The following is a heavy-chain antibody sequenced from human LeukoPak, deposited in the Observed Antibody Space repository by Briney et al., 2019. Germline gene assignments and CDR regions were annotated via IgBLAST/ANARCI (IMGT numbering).Heavy chain of an antibody. J-gene: IGHJ6*03. CDR1: GYTFTGYY. D-gene: IGHD3-3*01. CDR3: ARAEYDFWSGYYPGVDYYYMDV. V-gene: IGHV1-2*02. CDR2: INPNSGGT. Sequence: ASVKLSCKASGYTFTGYYMHWVRHAPGPGLERMGWINPNSGGTNYAQKFQGRVTMTRDTSISTAYMELSRLRSDDTAVYYCARAEYDFWSGYYPGVDYYYMDVWGKGTTVTVSS.